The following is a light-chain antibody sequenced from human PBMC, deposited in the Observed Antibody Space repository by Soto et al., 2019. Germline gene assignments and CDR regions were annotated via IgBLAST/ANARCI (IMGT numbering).Light chain of an antibody. Sequence: EIVLTQSPGTLSLSPGERATLSCRSSHSVSSNYLAWYQQKPGQAPRLLIYDVSSRATGIPDRFSGSGSGTECTLTIRRLEPVDFGVYYCQQYGISPTFGQGTKVELK. CDR2: DVS. J-gene: IGKJ1*01. CDR1: HSVSSNY. V-gene: IGKV3-20*01. CDR3: QQYGISPT.